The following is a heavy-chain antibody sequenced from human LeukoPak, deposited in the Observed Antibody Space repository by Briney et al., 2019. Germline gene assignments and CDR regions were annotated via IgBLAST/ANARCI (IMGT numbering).Heavy chain of an antibody. D-gene: IGHD7-27*01. CDR1: GFTFSSYW. CDR3: ANLGLYYYYMDV. J-gene: IGHJ6*03. CDR2: ISGSGGST. Sequence: HAGGSLRLSCAASGFTFSSYWMSWVRQAPGKGLEWVSAISGSGGSTYYADSVKGRFTISRDNSKNTLYLQMNSLRAEDTAVYYCANLGLYYYYMDVWGKGTTVTVSS. V-gene: IGHV3-23*01.